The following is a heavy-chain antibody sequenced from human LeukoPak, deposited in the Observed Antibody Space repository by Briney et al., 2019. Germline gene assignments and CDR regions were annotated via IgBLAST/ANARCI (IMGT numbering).Heavy chain of an antibody. J-gene: IGHJ5*02. CDR2: IYYSGST. D-gene: IGHD3-9*01. Sequence: SETLSLTCTVSGGSISSSSYYWGWIRQPPGTGLEWIGSIYYSGSTHYNPSLKSRVTISVDTSKNQFSLKLSSVTAADTAVYYCARVKARAYYDILTGHSWFDPWGQGTLVTASS. V-gene: IGHV4-39*07. CDR1: GGSISSSSYY. CDR3: ARVKARAYYDILTGHSWFDP.